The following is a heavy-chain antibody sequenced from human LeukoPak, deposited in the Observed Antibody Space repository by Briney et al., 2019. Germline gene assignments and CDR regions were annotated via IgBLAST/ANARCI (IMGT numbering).Heavy chain of an antibody. Sequence: GGSLRLSCAATGFTFRNYWMTWVRQAPGKGLEWVANINENGGDKYHVDSVKGRFTISRDNAKNSHFLQMNSLRGEDTAVYYCVRDRSRGFDPWGQGTLVTVSS. CDR2: INENGGDK. V-gene: IGHV3-7*01. CDR3: VRDRSRGFDP. J-gene: IGHJ5*02. CDR1: GFTFRNYW. D-gene: IGHD6-13*01.